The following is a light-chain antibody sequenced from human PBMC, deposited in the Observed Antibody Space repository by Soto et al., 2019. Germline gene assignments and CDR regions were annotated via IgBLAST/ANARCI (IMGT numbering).Light chain of an antibody. J-gene: IGKJ5*01. CDR2: GAS. CDR3: QQYNNWPPIT. CDR1: QRVSSN. Sequence: EIMIGQSTVALAVCRWEMSTLSCRASQRVSSNLAWYQQKPGQAPRLLIYGASTRATGIPDRFSGSGSGTDFTLTISSLQSEDFAVYYCQQYNNWPPITCGQGTRLEIK. V-gene: IGKV3D-15*01.